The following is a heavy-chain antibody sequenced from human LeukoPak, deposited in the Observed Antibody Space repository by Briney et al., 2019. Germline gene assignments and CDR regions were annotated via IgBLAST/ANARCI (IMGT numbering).Heavy chain of an antibody. V-gene: IGHV4-59*01. Sequence: SETLSLTCTVSGGSISSYYWNWIRQPPGKGLEWIGYIYNSGSTNNNPSLKSRVTISVDTSKNQFSLKLSSVTAADTAVYYCARDKRSGYDYAFDIWGQGTMVTVSS. CDR2: IYNSGST. J-gene: IGHJ3*02. CDR1: GGSISSYY. D-gene: IGHD5-12*01. CDR3: ARDKRSGYDYAFDI.